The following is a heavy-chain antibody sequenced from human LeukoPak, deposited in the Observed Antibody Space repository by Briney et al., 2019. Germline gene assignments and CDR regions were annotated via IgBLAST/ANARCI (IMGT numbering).Heavy chain of an antibody. J-gene: IGHJ5*02. V-gene: IGHV1-2*02. CDR2: INPNSGGT. D-gene: IGHD4-23*01. CDR3: ARDHPCDYGGNSDWFDP. Sequence: GASVKVSCKASGYTFTGYYMHWVRQAPGQGLEWMEWINPNSGGTNYAQKFQGRVTMTRDTSISTAYMELSRLRSDDTAVYYCARDHPCDYGGNSDWFDPWGQGTLVTVSS. CDR1: GYTFTGYY.